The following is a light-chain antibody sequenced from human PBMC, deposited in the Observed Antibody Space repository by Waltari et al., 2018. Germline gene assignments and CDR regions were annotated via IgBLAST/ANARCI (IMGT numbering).Light chain of an antibody. CDR3: QQTFSTQTT. J-gene: IGKJ5*01. CDR1: QTISSY. V-gene: IGKV1-39*01. CDR2: AAS. Sequence: DIQMNQSPSSLSASVGDRVTITCRASQTISSYLNWYQQKPGKAPKFLIYAASSLRSGVPSRFSGSRSGTEFTLTISSLQPEDFATYYCQQTFSTQTTFGQGTRLELK.